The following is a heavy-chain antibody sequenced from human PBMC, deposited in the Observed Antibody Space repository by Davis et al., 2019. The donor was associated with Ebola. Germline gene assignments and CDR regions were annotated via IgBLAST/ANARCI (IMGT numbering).Heavy chain of an antibody. CDR2: VRSHGSDD. D-gene: IGHD6-19*01. V-gene: IGHV3-30*02. CDR3: ARKTDYSSAEDAFDI. Sequence: GGSLRLSCAASGFTFNIFDMHWVRQAPGRGLEWVAFVRSHGSDDHYADSVKGRFTIFRDNAKNTLYLQMNSLTAEDTAVYYCARKTDYSSAEDAFDIWGQGTMVTVSS. J-gene: IGHJ3*02. CDR1: GFTFNIFD.